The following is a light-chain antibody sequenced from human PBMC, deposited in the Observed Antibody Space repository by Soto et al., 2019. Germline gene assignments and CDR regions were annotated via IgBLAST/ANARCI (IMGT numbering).Light chain of an antibody. CDR2: AAS. CDR3: LQDYNYPYT. CDR1: QSISSY. V-gene: IGKV1-39*01. J-gene: IGKJ2*01. Sequence: DIQMTQSPSSLSASVGDRVIITCRASQSISSYLNWYQQKPGKAPKLLIYAASSLQSGVPSRFSGSGSGTDFTLTISSLQPEDFATYYCLQDYNYPYTFGQGTKVDIK.